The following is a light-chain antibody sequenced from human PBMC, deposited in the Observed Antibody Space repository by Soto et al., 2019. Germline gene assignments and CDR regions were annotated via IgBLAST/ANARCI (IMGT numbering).Light chain of an antibody. J-gene: IGKJ1*01. CDR1: QNISSN. CDR2: GAS. V-gene: IGKV3-15*01. Sequence: EIVMTQSPATLSVSPGERATLSCRASQNISSNLAWYQQKPGQAPRLLIYGASTRATGIPARFSGSGSRTEFTLTISSLQSEDFAVYYCQQYDDWPPWTFGQGTKVDIK. CDR3: QQYDDWPPWT.